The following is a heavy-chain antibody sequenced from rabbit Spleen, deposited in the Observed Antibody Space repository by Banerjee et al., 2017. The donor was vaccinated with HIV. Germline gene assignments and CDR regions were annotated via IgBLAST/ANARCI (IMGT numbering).Heavy chain of an antibody. Sequence: QEQLVESGGGLVKPEGSLTLTCKASGFSFSNKVVMCWVRQAPGKGLEWIACINTVTGKSVYASWAKGRFIMSRTSSTTVTLQMTSLTAADTATYFCAREDASSSGGYMEYYFNLWAQAPWSPS. D-gene: IGHD1-1*01. CDR2: INTVTGKS. J-gene: IGHJ4*01. V-gene: IGHV1S45*01. CDR1: GFSFSNKVV. CDR3: AREDASSSGGYMEYYFNL.